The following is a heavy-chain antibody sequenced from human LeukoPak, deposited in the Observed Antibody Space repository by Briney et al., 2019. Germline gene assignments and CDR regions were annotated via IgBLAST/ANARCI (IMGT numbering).Heavy chain of an antibody. Sequence: GASVKVSCKASGYTFTGYYMHWVRQAPGQGLEWMGWINPNSGGTNYAQKFQGRVTMTRDTSIGTAYMELSRLRSDDTAVYYCARSYCSSTSCYPSDYWGQGTLVTVSS. CDR2: INPNSGGT. CDR3: ARSYCSSTSCYPSDY. CDR1: GYTFTGYY. V-gene: IGHV1-2*02. J-gene: IGHJ4*02. D-gene: IGHD2-2*01.